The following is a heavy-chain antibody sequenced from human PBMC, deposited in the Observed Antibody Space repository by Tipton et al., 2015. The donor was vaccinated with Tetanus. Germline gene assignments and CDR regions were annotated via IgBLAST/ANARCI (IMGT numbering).Heavy chain of an antibody. D-gene: IGHD1-26*01. CDR1: GASFSSGGYY. CDR2: IYHTGST. CDR3: ARAPSTYYTGSWVHNWFDP. J-gene: IGHJ5*02. Sequence: TLSLTCTVSGASFSSGGYYWSWIRQHPGRGLEWIGYIYHTGSTYYNPSLKSRLTISIDTSKNQFSLNLRPVTAADTAVYYCARAPSTYYTGSWVHNWFDPWGLGTLVTVSS. V-gene: IGHV4-31*03.